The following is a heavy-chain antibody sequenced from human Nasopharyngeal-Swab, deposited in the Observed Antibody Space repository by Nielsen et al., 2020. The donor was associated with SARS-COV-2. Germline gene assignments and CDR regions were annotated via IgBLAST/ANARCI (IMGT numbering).Heavy chain of an antibody. Sequence: GESLKISCAASGFTFSSYSMNWVRQAPGKGLEWVSYISSSSSTIYYADSVKGRFTISRDNSKNTLYLQMNSLRAEDTAVYYCARGSRGSGSRSLLDYWGQGTLVTVSS. CDR2: ISSSSSTI. CDR3: ARGSRGSGSRSLLDY. CDR1: GFTFSSYS. V-gene: IGHV3-48*01. J-gene: IGHJ4*02. D-gene: IGHD3-10*01.